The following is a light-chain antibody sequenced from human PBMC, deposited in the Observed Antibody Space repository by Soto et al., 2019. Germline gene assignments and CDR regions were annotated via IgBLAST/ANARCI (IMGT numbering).Light chain of an antibody. V-gene: IGKV3-20*01. CDR1: QSVNSNY. CDR2: GAS. CDR3: QQYGTSPLT. Sequence: EIVLTQSPGTLSLSPGERATLSCRASQSVNSNYLAWYQQKPGQVPRPLIYGASIRAAGVPDRRSGSGSGPEFTLSISTLEPEDYAGYYWQQYGTSPLTLGQGTKLEIK. J-gene: IGKJ2*01.